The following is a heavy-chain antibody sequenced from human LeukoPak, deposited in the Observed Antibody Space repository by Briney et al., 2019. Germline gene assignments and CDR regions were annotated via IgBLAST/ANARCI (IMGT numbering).Heavy chain of an antibody. CDR3: ARQLQVGYSSGGFDP. D-gene: IGHD6-19*01. CDR2: IYAGDSDT. V-gene: IGHV5-51*01. CDR1: GYSFTIYW. Sequence: GASLKISSEGSGYSFTIYWIGGVRHMPGKRLEWMGIIYAGDSDTRYNPSFQGQVTISADKSISTAYLQWSSLKASDTAMYYCARQLQVGYSSGGFDPWGQGTLVTVSS. J-gene: IGHJ5*02.